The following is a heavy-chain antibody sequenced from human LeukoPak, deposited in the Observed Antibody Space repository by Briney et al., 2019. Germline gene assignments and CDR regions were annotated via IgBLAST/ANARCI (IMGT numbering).Heavy chain of an antibody. CDR1: GDSVSSNSAA. Sequence: SQTLSLTCVMSGDSVSSNSAAWNWIRQSPSRGLEWLGRTYYRSKWYNEYAASVKSRITIKPDTSKNQFSLQLNSVTPDDTAVYYCARSHGGYLDYWAREPWSPSPQ. J-gene: IGHJ4*02. CDR2: TYYRSKWYN. CDR3: ARSHGGYLDY. D-gene: IGHD2-15*01. V-gene: IGHV6-1*01.